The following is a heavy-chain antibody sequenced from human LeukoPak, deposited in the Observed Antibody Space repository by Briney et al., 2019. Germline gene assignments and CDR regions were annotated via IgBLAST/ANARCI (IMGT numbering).Heavy chain of an antibody. V-gene: IGHV1-2*02. CDR2: INPNSGGT. Sequence: GASVKVSCKASGYTFTSYGISWVRQAPGQGLEWMGWINPNSGGTNYAQKFQGRVTMTRDTSISTAYMELSRLRSDDTAVYYCARGRKRTLRFLGWQRYYFDYWGQGTLVTVSS. CDR1: GYTFTSYG. J-gene: IGHJ4*02. CDR3: ARGRKRTLRFLGWQRYYFDY. D-gene: IGHD3-3*01.